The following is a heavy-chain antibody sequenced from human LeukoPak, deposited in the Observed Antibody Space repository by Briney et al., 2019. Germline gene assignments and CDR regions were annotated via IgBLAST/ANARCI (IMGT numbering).Heavy chain of an antibody. Sequence: GGSLRLSCAASGFTFSSYWMHWVRQAPGKGLVWVSRINSDGSSTSYADSAKGRFTISRDNAKNTLYLQMNSLRAEDTAVYYCAREGYSYGPGRYFDYWGQGTLVTVSS. CDR1: GFTFSSYW. CDR2: INSDGSST. D-gene: IGHD5-18*01. CDR3: AREGYSYGPGRYFDY. J-gene: IGHJ4*02. V-gene: IGHV3-74*01.